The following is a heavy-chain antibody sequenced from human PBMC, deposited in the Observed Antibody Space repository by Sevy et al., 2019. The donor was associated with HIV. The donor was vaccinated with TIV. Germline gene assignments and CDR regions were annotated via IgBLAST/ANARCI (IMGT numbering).Heavy chain of an antibody. J-gene: IGHJ6*02. CDR1: GFTFSSYG. CDR2: IRYDGSNK. V-gene: IGHV3-30*02. D-gene: IGHD1-26*01. CDR3: AKSGGKAYSGSTPYYYYGMDV. Sequence: GGSLRLSCAASGFTFSSYGMHWVRQAPGKGLEWVAFIRYDGSNKYYADSVKGRFTISRDNSKNMLYLQMNSLRAEDTAVYYCAKSGGKAYSGSTPYYYYGMDVWGQGTTVTVSS.